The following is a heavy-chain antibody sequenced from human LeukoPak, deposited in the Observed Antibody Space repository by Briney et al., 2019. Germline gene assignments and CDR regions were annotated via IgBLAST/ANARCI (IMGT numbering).Heavy chain of an antibody. CDR2: IYYSGST. CDR3: ARGHRGTRKYYFDY. Sequence: SPSETLSLTCTVSGGSISSYYWSWIRQPPGKGLEWIGYIYYSGSTNYNPSLKSRVTISVDTSKNQFSLKLSSVTAADTAVYYCARGHRGTRKYYFDYWGQGTLVTVSS. J-gene: IGHJ4*02. V-gene: IGHV4-59*12. CDR1: GGSISSYY. D-gene: IGHD3-10*01.